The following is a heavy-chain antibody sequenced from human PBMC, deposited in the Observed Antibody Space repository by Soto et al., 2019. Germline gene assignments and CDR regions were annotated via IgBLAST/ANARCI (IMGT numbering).Heavy chain of an antibody. CDR1: GDSVSSNSSA. J-gene: IGHJ3*02. CDR3: ARGTGSWRGLDAFDI. CDR2: TYYRSKWYN. V-gene: IGHV6-1*01. D-gene: IGHD6-13*01. Sequence: SQTLSLTFAISGDSVSSNSSAWNCISQSPSRGLEWLGRTYYRSKWYNDYAVSVKSRITINPDTSKNQFSLQLNSVTPEDTAVYYCARGTGSWRGLDAFDIWGQGTMVTVSS.